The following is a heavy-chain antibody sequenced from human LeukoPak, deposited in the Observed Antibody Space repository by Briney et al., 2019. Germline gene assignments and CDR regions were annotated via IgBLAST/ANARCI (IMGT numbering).Heavy chain of an antibody. D-gene: IGHD5-24*01. CDR2: ISSSRSYI. V-gene: IGHV3-21*01. CDR3: ARLEMDTMGGYFDY. CDR1: GFAFSSYS. Sequence: PGGSLRRSCAASGFAFSSYSMNWVRQAPGKGLEWVSSISSSRSYIYYADSVKGRFTTSRAHAKNSMYLAMNSLRPEDTAVYYCARLEMDTMGGYFDYWGQGNLVTVSS. J-gene: IGHJ4*02.